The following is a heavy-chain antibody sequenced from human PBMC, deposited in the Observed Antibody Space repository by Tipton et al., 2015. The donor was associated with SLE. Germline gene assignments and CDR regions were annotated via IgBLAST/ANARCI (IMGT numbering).Heavy chain of an antibody. D-gene: IGHD7-27*01. CDR2: INHSGST. CDR1: GGSFSGYY. CDR3: ARGAGEFDY. Sequence: TLSLTCAVYGGSFSGYYWSWIRQPPGKGLEWIGEINHSGSTNYNPSLRSRVTISVDTSKNQFSLKLSSVTAADTAVYYCARGAGEFDYWGQGTLVTVSS. V-gene: IGHV4-34*01. J-gene: IGHJ4*02.